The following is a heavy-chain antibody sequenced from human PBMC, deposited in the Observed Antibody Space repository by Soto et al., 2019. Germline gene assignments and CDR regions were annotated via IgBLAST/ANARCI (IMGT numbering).Heavy chain of an antibody. J-gene: IGHJ5*02. CDR1: GGSFSVYF. CDR2: VTQSGGS. Sequence: QVQLQQWGAGLVKPSETLSLTCALSGGSFSVYFWTWIRQSPEKGLEWIGEVTQSGGSNSNPSLSGRVSISLDTSKNQFSLKLTSVTAADSAVYYCARGLPHLEGGVFKRLGNGFDPWGQGTLVTVSS. V-gene: IGHV4-34*01. CDR3: ARGLPHLEGGVFKRLGNGFDP. D-gene: IGHD3-10*01.